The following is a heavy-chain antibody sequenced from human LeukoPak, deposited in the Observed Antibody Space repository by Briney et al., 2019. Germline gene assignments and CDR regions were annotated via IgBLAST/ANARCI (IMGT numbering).Heavy chain of an antibody. CDR2: IYHSGST. Sequence: SETLSLTCAVSGGSISSGGYSWSWIRQPPGKGLEWIGYIYHSGSTYYNPSLKSRVTISVDRSKNQFSLKLSSVTAADTAVYYCASLAHFYGSGSYHKAYWGQGTLVTVSS. CDR3: ASLAHFYGSGSYHKAY. V-gene: IGHV4-30-2*01. J-gene: IGHJ4*02. CDR1: GGSISSGGYS. D-gene: IGHD3-10*01.